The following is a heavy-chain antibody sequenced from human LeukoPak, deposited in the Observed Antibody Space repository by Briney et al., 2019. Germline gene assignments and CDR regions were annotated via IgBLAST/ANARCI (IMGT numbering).Heavy chain of an antibody. D-gene: IGHD6-13*01. CDR2: ISGSGGST. CDR1: GFTFSDYY. Sequence: PGGSLRLSCAASGFTFSDYYMSWVRQAPGKGLEWVSAISGSGGSTYYAESVKGRFTISRDNSKNTLSLQMNSLRAEDTAVYYCASGGSIPSWGQGILVTVSS. V-gene: IGHV3-23*01. CDR3: ASGGSIPS. J-gene: IGHJ5*02.